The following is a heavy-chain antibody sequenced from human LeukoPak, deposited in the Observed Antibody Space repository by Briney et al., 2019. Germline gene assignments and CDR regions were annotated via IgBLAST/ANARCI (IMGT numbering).Heavy chain of an antibody. CDR2: ISGSGGST. CDR3: ATLRGPYYFDY. Sequence: GRSLRLSCAASGFTFSSYAMSWVRQAPGKGLEWVSAISGSGGSTYYADSVKGRFTISRDNSKNTLYLQMNSLRAEDTAVYYCATLRGPYYFDYWGQGTLVTVSS. J-gene: IGHJ4*02. CDR1: GFTFSSYA. D-gene: IGHD4-17*01. V-gene: IGHV3-23*01.